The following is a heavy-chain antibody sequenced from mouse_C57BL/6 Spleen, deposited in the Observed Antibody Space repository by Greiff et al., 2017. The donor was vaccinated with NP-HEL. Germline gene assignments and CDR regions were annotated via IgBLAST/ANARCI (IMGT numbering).Heavy chain of an antibody. CDR3: TRDGNNYYGSSGGFAY. V-gene: IGHV1-5*01. D-gene: IGHD1-1*01. Sequence: EVKLQESGTVLARPGASVKMSCKTSGYTFTSYWMHWVKQRPGQGLEWIGAIYPGNSDTSYNQKFKGKAKLTAVTSASTAYMELSSLTNEDSAVYYCTRDGNNYYGSSGGFAYWGQGTLVTVSA. CDR1: GYTFTSYW. CDR2: IYPGNSDT. J-gene: IGHJ3*01.